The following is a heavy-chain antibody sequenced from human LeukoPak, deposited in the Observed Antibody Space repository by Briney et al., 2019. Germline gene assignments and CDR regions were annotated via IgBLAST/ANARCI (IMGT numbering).Heavy chain of an antibody. J-gene: IGHJ4*02. V-gene: IGHV3-23*01. Sequence: GGSLRLSCAASGFTFSSYAMSWVRQAPGKGLEWVSAISGSGGSTYYADSVKGRFTISRDNSKNTLNLQMNSLRAEDTAIYYCAKDPADGERGNYFDYWGQGTLVTVSS. CDR1: GFTFSSYA. CDR3: AKDPADGERGNYFDY. CDR2: ISGSGGST. D-gene: IGHD4-17*01.